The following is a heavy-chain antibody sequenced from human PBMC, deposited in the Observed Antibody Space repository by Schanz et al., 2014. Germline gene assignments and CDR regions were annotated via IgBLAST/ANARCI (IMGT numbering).Heavy chain of an antibody. CDR2: ISYDGSSK. CDR3: ARGIITMVRGGDVGAFDI. V-gene: IGHV3-33*01. J-gene: IGHJ3*02. Sequence: QVPLVASGGCVVQPGRSLRLSCAASGFTFRSSGMHWVRQAPGKGLEWVALISYDGSSKNHADSVQGRFTISRDNSKNALYLQMDSLRAEDTAVYYCARGIITMVRGGDVGAFDIWGQGTMVTVSS. CDR1: GFTFRSSG. D-gene: IGHD3-10*01.